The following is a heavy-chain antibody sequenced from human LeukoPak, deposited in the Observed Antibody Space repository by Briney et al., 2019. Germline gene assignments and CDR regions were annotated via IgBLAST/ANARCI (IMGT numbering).Heavy chain of an antibody. CDR2: INHSGST. V-gene: IGHV4-34*01. CDR1: GGSFSGYY. CDR3: ARGRARGNWFDP. Sequence: PSETLSLTCAVYGGSFSGYYWSWIRQPPGKGLEWIGEINHSGSTNYNPSLKSRVTISVDTSKNQFSLKLSSVTAADTAVYYCARGRARGNWFDPWGQATLVTVSS. D-gene: IGHD3-10*01. J-gene: IGHJ5*02.